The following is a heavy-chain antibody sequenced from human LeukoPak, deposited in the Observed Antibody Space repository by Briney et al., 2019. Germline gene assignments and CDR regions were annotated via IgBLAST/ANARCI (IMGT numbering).Heavy chain of an antibody. CDR1: GLTLRNYG. CDR2: MREDGGQE. D-gene: IGHD6-6*01. Sequence: GGSLRLSCVASGLTLRNYGMNWVRQAPGTGLEWVAGMREDGGQEYYVDSVRGRFTISRDSAKNSLYLQMNSLRVEDNAVYYCVRALSRSSPFWGQGTLVTVSS. J-gene: IGHJ4*02. CDR3: VRALSRSSPF. V-gene: IGHV3-7*03.